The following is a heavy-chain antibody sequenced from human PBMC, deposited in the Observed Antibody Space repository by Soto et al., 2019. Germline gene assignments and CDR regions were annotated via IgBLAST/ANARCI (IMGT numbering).Heavy chain of an antibody. CDR3: ARVAPGVAPY. V-gene: IGHV4-31*03. J-gene: IGHJ4*02. D-gene: IGHD2-15*01. Sequence: QVQLQESGPGLVRPSQTLSLICTVSGGSINSGDSYWNWIRQHPEKGLEWIGYINYRGSTFYNPSLMGRIFISVDTSKNQFLLKLSAVAAAATAVYYGARVAPGVAPYWGQGTLVTVSS. CDR2: INYRGST. CDR1: GGSINSGDSY.